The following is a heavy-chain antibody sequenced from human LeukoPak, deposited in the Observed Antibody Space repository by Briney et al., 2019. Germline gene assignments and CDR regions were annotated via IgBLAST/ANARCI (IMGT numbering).Heavy chain of an antibody. D-gene: IGHD1-26*01. V-gene: IGHV4-59*01. CDR3: ARGGLLGAPLIWFDP. Sequence: ASETLSLTCTVSGGSISSYYWSWIRQPPGKGLEWIGYIYYSGSTNYNPSLKSRVTISLDTSKNQFSLKLNSVTAADTAVYYCARGGLLGAPLIWFDPWGQGTLVTVSS. CDR2: IYYSGST. J-gene: IGHJ5*02. CDR1: GGSISSYY.